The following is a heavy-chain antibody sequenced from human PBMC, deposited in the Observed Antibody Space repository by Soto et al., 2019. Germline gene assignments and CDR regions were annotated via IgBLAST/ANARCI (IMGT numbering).Heavy chain of an antibody. CDR2: IFSNDEK. V-gene: IGHV2-26*01. CDR3: ARIRLYGDYEGYYFDY. Sequence: QVTLKESGPVLVKPTETLTLTCTVSGFSLSNARMGVSWICQPPGKALEWLAHIFSNDEKSYSTSLKSRLTISKDTSKSQVVLTMTNMDPVDTATYYCARIRLYGDYEGYYFDYWGQGTLVTVSS. D-gene: IGHD4-17*01. CDR1: GFSLSNARMG. J-gene: IGHJ4*02.